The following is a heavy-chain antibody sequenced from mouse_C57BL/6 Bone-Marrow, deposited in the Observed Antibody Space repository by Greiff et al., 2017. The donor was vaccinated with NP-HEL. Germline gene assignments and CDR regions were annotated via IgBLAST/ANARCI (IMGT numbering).Heavy chain of an antibody. CDR3: AVVAPYYYAMDY. CDR1: GYTFTSYW. CDR2: IYPGSGST. J-gene: IGHJ4*01. V-gene: IGHV1-55*01. D-gene: IGHD1-1*01. Sequence: QVHVKQPGAELVKPGASVKMSCKASGYTFTSYWITWVKQRPGQGLEWIGDIYPGSGSTNYNEKFKSKATLTVDTSSSTAYMQLSSLTSEDSAVYYCAVVAPYYYAMDYWGQGTSVTVSS.